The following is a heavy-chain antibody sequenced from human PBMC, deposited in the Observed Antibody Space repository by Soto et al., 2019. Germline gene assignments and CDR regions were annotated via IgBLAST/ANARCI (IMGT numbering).Heavy chain of an antibody. CDR3: VRETQIVMVVVPTPGSPGAFDM. CDR1: GFSFRNYN. J-gene: IGHJ3*02. Sequence: QMQLVEAGGGVVQPGRSLRLSCAASGFSFRNYNLHWVRQAPGNGLEWGAVVSHDGVNKHYAESVKGRLSISRDSSRDTLYLQINSLRPEDTAVYYCVRETQIVMVVVPTPGSPGAFDMWGQGTMVTVSS. V-gene: IGHV3-30-3*01. D-gene: IGHD2-15*01. CDR2: VSHDGVNK.